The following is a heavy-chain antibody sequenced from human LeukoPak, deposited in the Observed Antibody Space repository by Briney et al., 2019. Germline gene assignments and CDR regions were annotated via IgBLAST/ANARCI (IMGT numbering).Heavy chain of an antibody. J-gene: IGHJ3*02. CDR3: ARADDYGDYEGAFDI. CDR1: GFSFSRYG. V-gene: IGHV3-30*03. Sequence: GGALRLSCAASGFSFSRYGMHWVGQAPGKGLGWAAEISYEGRGKYYADAVKGRFTISRDNSKNTLFLEMNSLRAEDTAVYYCARADDYGDYEGAFDIWGQGTMVTVSS. D-gene: IGHD4-17*01. CDR2: ISYEGRGK.